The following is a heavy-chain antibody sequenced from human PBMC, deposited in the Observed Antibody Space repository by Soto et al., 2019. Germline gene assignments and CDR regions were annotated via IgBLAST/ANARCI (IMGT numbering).Heavy chain of an antibody. J-gene: IGHJ5*02. CDR2: IYTSGRT. V-gene: IGHV4-4*07. CDR3: AREGHSSSWYLRSWFDP. Sequence: QVQLQESGPGLVKPSETLSLTCTVSGGSISSYYWSWIRQPAGKGLEWIGRIYTSGRTNYNPSLKSRVTMSVDTSKNQFSLKLSSVTAADTAVYYCAREGHSSSWYLRSWFDPWGQGTLVTVSS. CDR1: GGSISSYY. D-gene: IGHD6-13*01.